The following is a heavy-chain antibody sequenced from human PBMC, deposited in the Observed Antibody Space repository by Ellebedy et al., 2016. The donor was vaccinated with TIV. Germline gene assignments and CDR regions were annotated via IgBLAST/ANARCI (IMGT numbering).Heavy chain of an antibody. Sequence: GESLKISCAASGFIFSDFNMNWVRQAPGKGLEWVSSISGSISGGSSTSKYYADSVKGRFTISRDDARNSLYLQMNSLRAEDTDIYYCAKDRSPTMIALDFWGQGTLVTVSS. D-gene: IGHD3-22*01. CDR2: ISGSISGGSSTSK. CDR1: GFIFSDFN. V-gene: IGHV3-48*04. CDR3: AKDRSPTMIALDF. J-gene: IGHJ4*02.